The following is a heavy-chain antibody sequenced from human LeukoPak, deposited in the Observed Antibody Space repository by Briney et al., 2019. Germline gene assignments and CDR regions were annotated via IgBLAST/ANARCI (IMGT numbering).Heavy chain of an antibody. Sequence: GGSLTLSCAASGFTFSSYAMHWVRQATGEGLEWVALIWYDGTNKYYADSVKGRFTISRDNSKSTLYLQMNSLRAEDTAVYYCARDDLSGSSPGYWGQGTLVTVSS. V-gene: IGHV3-33*01. CDR2: IWYDGTNK. J-gene: IGHJ4*02. CDR1: GFTFSSYA. D-gene: IGHD1-26*01. CDR3: ARDDLSGSSPGY.